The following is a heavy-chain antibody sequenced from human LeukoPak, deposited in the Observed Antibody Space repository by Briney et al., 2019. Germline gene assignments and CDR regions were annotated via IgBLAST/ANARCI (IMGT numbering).Heavy chain of an antibody. Sequence: GGSLRLSCAASGFTFSNAWMSWVRQAPGKGLEWVGRIKSKTDGGTTDYAAPVKGRFTISRDDSKNTLYLQMNRLKTEDRAVYYCTTEGMVRGVIALDYWGQGTLVTVSS. CDR2: IKSKTDGGTT. V-gene: IGHV3-15*01. CDR3: TTEGMVRGVIALDY. CDR1: GFTFSNAW. D-gene: IGHD3-10*01. J-gene: IGHJ4*02.